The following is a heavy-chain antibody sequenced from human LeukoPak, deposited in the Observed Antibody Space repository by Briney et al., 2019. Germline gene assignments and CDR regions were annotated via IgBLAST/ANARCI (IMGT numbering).Heavy chain of an antibody. CDR3: ARDLGEWGRVDD. CDR1: GFTFSSYW. D-gene: IGHD3-16*01. J-gene: IGHJ4*02. CDR2: IFYDGSNK. Sequence: GGSLRLSCAASGFTFSSYWMHWVRQAPGKGLDWVAFIFYDGSNKYYADSVKGRFTISKDDSKNTLYLQMDSLRPEDTAIYYCARDLGEWGRVDDWGQGTLVTVSS. V-gene: IGHV3-30-3*01.